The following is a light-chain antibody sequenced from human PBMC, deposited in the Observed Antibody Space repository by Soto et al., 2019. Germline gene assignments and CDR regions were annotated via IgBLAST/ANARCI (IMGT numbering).Light chain of an antibody. V-gene: IGKV3-20*01. CDR2: GAS. J-gene: IGKJ1*01. Sequence: EVGFTPSPDTVSLSPGESATLSGMASQNFGSSYLAWYQQKSGQAPRFLIYGASSRATGIPARFSGSGSGTDFTLTIRSMEPEDLAVYYCQTYGRSPTPVGKGTKVDIK. CDR1: QNFGSSY. CDR3: QTYGRSPTP.